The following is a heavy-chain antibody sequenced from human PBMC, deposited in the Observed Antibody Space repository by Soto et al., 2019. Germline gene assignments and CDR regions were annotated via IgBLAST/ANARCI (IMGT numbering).Heavy chain of an antibody. J-gene: IGHJ4*02. D-gene: IGHD3-3*01. CDR3: ARDVFLWSNYDFWSGYYDY. Sequence: EVQLVESGGGLVKPGGSLRLSCAASGFTFSSYSMNWVRQAPGKGLEWVSSISSSSSYIYYADSVKGRFTISRDNAKNSLYLQMNSLRAEDTAVYYCARDVFLWSNYDFWSGYYDYWGQGALVTVSS. CDR2: ISSSSSYI. CDR1: GFTFSSYS. V-gene: IGHV3-21*01.